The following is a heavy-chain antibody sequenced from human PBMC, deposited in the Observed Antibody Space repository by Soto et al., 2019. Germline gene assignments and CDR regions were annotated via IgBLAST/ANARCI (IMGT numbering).Heavy chain of an antibody. Sequence: EVQLVESGGGLVQPGGSLRLSCAASGFTFRTRWMHWVRQAPGKGLVWVSYINADGSTTNYADSERGRFTISRDNAKNMLYLQMNSLRAEDTAVYYCARDNSSAMDVWGQGTTVTVSS. D-gene: IGHD1-20*01. CDR2: INADGSTT. J-gene: IGHJ6*02. CDR3: ARDNSSAMDV. CDR1: GFTFRTRW. V-gene: IGHV3-74*01.